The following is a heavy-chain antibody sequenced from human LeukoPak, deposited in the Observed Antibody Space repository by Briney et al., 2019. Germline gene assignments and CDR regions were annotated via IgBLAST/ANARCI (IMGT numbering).Heavy chain of an antibody. D-gene: IGHD6-19*01. CDR2: IDPKSGGR. CDR1: GYTFTGNY. V-gene: IGHV1-2*02. J-gene: IGHJ5*02. CDR3: ARDRPGYSSWFDP. Sequence: ASVKVSCKTSGYTFTGNYIHWVRQAPGEGLEWMGWIDPKSGGRNYAQKFQGRVTLTSDTSTTTAYMELSSLRSDDTAVYYCARDRPGYSSWFDPWGQGTLVTVSS.